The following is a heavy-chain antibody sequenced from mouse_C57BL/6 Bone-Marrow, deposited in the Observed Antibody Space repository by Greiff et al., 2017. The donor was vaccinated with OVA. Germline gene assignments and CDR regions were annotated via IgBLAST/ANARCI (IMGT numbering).Heavy chain of an antibody. V-gene: IGHV1-59*01. CDR1: GYTFTSYW. CDR3: ARSLCYGSSPAWFAC. Sequence: QVQLQQPGAELVRPGTSVKLSCKASGYTFTSYWMHWVKQRPGQGLEWIGVIDPSDSYTNYNQKFKGKATLTVDTSSSTAYMQLSSLTSEDSAVYFCARSLCYGSSPAWFACWGQGTLVTFST. J-gene: IGHJ3*01. CDR2: IDPSDSYT. D-gene: IGHD1-1*01.